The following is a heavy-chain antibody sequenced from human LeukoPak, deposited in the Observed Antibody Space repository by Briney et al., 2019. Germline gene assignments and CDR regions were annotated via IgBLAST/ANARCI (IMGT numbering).Heavy chain of an antibody. D-gene: IGHD6-13*01. Sequence: GASVKVSCKASGGTFSSYAISWVRQAPGQGLEWVGRIIPIFGTANYAQKFQGRVTITTDESTSTAYMELSSLRSEDTAVYYCAIFSSGVIQMVGSDDAFDIWGQGTMVTVSS. CDR3: AIFSSGVIQMVGSDDAFDI. J-gene: IGHJ3*02. CDR2: IIPIFGTA. V-gene: IGHV1-69*05. CDR1: GGTFSSYA.